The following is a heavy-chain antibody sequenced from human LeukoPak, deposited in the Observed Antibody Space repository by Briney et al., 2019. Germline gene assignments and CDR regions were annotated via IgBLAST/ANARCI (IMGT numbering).Heavy chain of an antibody. J-gene: IGHJ3*02. V-gene: IGHV4-39*07. CDR1: GGSVSSSRNY. Sequence: SETLSLTCFVSGGSVSSSRNYWGWIRQSPGKGLEWIGSINCSGSTYYNPSLKSRVTVSVDTSKNQFSLRLSSVTAADTAVYYCARDHGFCSGGSRYAKVAFDIWGQGTMVTVSS. D-gene: IGHD2-15*01. CDR2: INCSGST. CDR3: ARDHGFCSGGSRYAKVAFDI.